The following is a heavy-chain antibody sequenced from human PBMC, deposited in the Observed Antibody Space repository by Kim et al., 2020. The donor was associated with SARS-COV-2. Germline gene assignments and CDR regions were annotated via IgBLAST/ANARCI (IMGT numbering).Heavy chain of an antibody. CDR2: IYYSGST. CDR1: GGSVSSGSYY. J-gene: IGHJ5*02. CDR3: ARDRAAFYDILTGYSRWFDP. Sequence: SETLSLTCTVSGGSVSSGSYYWSWIRQPPGKGLEWIGYIYYSGSTNYNPSLKSRVTISVDTSKNQFSLKLSSVTAADTAVYYCARDRAAFYDILTGYSRWFDPWGQGTLVTVSS. V-gene: IGHV4-61*01. D-gene: IGHD3-9*01.